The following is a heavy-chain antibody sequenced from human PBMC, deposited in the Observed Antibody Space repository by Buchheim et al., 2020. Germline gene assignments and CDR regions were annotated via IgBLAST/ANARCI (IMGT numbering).Heavy chain of an antibody. Sequence: QVQLVQSGAEVKKPGASVKVSCKASGYTFTSYDINWVRQAPGQGLEWMGWINPNSGGTNYAQKFQGRVTMTRDTSISTAYMELSRLRSDDTAVYYCAREGGFLEWFGYYGMDVWGQGTT. V-gene: IGHV1-2*02. D-gene: IGHD3-3*01. CDR2: INPNSGGT. J-gene: IGHJ6*02. CDR3: AREGGFLEWFGYYGMDV. CDR1: GYTFTSYD.